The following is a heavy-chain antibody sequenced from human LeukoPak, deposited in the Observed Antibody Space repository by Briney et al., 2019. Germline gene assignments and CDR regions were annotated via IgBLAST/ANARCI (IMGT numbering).Heavy chain of an antibody. Sequence: ASVKVSCKASGYTFTSYYMHWVRQAPGQGLEWMGWINPNSGGTNYAQKFQGRVTMTRDTSISTAYMELSRLRSDDTAVYYCARGLNDILTGSYYFDYWGQGTLVTVSS. V-gene: IGHV1-2*02. CDR3: ARGLNDILTGSYYFDY. D-gene: IGHD3-9*01. CDR1: GYTFTSYY. CDR2: INPNSGGT. J-gene: IGHJ4*02.